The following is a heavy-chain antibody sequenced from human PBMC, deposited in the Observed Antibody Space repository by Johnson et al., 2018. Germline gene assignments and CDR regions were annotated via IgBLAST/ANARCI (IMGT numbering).Heavy chain of an antibody. D-gene: IGHD4-17*01. CDR3: ARAPYPTPDYGDYGVMDV. Sequence: QVQLVQSGGGVVQPGRSLRLSCAASGFTFSSYGIHWVRQAPGKGLEWVAVISYDGSNKYYVDSVKGRFTISRDNSKNTLYLQMNSLRPEDAAVYYGARAPYPTPDYGDYGVMDVWGKGTTVTVSS. J-gene: IGHJ6*03. CDR1: GFTFSSYG. CDR2: ISYDGSNK. V-gene: IGHV3-30*03.